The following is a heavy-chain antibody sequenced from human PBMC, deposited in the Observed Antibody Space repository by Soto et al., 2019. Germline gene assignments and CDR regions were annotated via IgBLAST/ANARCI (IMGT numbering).Heavy chain of an antibody. CDR2: ISGSGGNT. Sequence: EMQLLESGGGLVQPGGSLRLSCAASGFAFSNYALTWVRQAPGKGLEWVSTISGSGGNTFYADSVKGRFTISRDNSNTLYLHMNSLRVEDTAVYYCAQFSAHSMFDISSAPDYWGRGTLVTVSA. CDR3: AQFSAHSMFDISSAPDY. J-gene: IGHJ4*02. CDR1: GFAFSNYA. V-gene: IGHV3-23*01. D-gene: IGHD3-10*02.